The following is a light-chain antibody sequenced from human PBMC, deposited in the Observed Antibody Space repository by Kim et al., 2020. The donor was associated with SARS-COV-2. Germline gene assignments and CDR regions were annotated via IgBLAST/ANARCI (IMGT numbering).Light chain of an antibody. CDR1: QGISRA. V-gene: IGKV1D-13*01. CDR2: GAT. Sequence: ASVGDRVTITCRASQGISRAVAWYQQKPGKAPNLLIYGATSLQSGVPSRFGGSGYGTDFTLSISSLQPEDFATYYCQQFNDSPFTFGPGTKVDIK. J-gene: IGKJ3*01. CDR3: QQFNDSPFT.